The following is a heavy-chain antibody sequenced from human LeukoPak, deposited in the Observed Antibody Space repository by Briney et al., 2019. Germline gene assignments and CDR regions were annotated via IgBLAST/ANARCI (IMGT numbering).Heavy chain of an antibody. CDR2: IYYSGSI. V-gene: IGHV4-61*08. Sequence: SQTLSLTCTVSGGSISSGGYYWSWIRQHPGKGLEWIGDIYYSGSIKYNPSLKSRVTMSVDTSKNQFSLKLSSVTAADTAIYYCARENPSGYYNRPIDYWGQGTLVTVSS. D-gene: IGHD3-22*01. CDR1: GGSISSGGYY. J-gene: IGHJ4*02. CDR3: ARENPSGYYNRPIDY.